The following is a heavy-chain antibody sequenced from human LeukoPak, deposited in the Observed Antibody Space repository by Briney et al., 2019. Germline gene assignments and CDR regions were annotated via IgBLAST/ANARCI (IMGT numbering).Heavy chain of an antibody. CDR1: GFTFSSYW. J-gene: IGHJ4*02. Sequence: PGGSLRLSCAASGFTFSSYWMGWVRQAPGNGPEWVASIKEDESEKNYVDSVKGRFTVSRDSAKNALYLQMNSLRAEDTAVYYCARVGSGSSYRPFDNWGQGTLVTVSS. D-gene: IGHD3-10*01. CDR3: ARVGSGSSYRPFDN. CDR2: IKEDESEK. V-gene: IGHV3-7*01.